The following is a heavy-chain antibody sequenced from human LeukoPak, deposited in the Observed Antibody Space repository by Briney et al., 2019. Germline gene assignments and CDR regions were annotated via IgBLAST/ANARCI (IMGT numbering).Heavy chain of an antibody. CDR2: IYYSGST. J-gene: IGHJ4*02. D-gene: IGHD6-19*01. CDR1: GGSISSYY. V-gene: IGHV4-59*01. Sequence: PSETLSLTCTVSGGSISSYYWSWIWQPPGKGLEWIGYIYYSGSTNYNPSLKSRVTISVATSKNQFSLKLSSVTAAYTAVYYCAREGIAVAGSFDYWGQGTLVTVSA. CDR3: AREGIAVAGSFDY.